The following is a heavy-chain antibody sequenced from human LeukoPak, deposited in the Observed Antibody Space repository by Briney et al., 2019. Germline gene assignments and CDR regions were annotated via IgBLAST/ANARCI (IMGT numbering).Heavy chain of an antibody. V-gene: IGHV5-51*01. J-gene: IGHJ4*02. CDR1: GYSFTSYW. CDR3: ARQRYYGSGSYYNGFLTYFDY. CDR2: IYPGDSDT. Sequence: GEPLKISCKGSGYSFTSYWIGWVRQMPGKVLEGMGIIYPGDSDTRYSPSFQGQVTISAHNSISTAYLQSRSLKASDTAMYYCARQRYYGSGSYYNGFLTYFDYWGQGTLVTVSS. D-gene: IGHD3-10*01.